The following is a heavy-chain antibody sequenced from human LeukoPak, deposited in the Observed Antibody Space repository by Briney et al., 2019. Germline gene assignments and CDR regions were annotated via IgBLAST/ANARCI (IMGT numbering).Heavy chain of an antibody. CDR2: ISFDGNNN. CDR3: ARDLSNYYFDY. CDR1: GFTFSSYA. V-gene: IGHV3-30-3*01. D-gene: IGHD4-11*01. Sequence: SLRGSCVASGFTFSSYAMHWVRQAPGKGLEWVAFISFDGNNNHYADSVKGRFTISRDNSKNTLYMQMNSLRAGDTAVYYCARDLSNYYFDYWGQGTLVTVSS. J-gene: IGHJ4*02.